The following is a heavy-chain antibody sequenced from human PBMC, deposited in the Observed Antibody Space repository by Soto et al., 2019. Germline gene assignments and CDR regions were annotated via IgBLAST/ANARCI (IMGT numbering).Heavy chain of an antibody. Sequence: PSETLSLTCTVSGGSISGYYWSWIRQPAGKGLGWIGRIYTSGSTNYNPSLKSRVTLSVDTSKNQFSLKLTSVTAADTAVYYCARAGGYEVQGNNWFDPWGQGTLVTVS. CDR3: ARAGGYEVQGNNWFDP. D-gene: IGHD5-12*01. J-gene: IGHJ5*02. CDR2: IYTSGST. V-gene: IGHV4-4*07. CDR1: GGSISGYY.